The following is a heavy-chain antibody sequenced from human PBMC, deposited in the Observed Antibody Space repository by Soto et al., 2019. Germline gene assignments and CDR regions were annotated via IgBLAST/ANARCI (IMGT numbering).Heavy chain of an antibody. CDR1: GYTFTSYG. J-gene: IGHJ4*02. CDR3: ARSQYLAGGANYFDY. D-gene: IGHD2-2*02. Sequence: QVQLVQSGAEVKKPGASVKVSCKASGYTFTSYGINWVRQAPGQGLEWMGWISANTNYAQKLQGRATMTTDTSTSTAYMELRSLTSDDTAVYYCARSQYLAGGANYFDYWGQGTLVTVSS. V-gene: IGHV1-18*04. CDR2: ISANT.